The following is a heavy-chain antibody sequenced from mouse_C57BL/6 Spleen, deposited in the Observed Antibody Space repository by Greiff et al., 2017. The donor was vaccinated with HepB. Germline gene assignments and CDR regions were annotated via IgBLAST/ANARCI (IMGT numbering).Heavy chain of an antibody. D-gene: IGHD1-1*02. CDR3: ARGCHSYGEYFDV. CDR2: INPNYGTT. CDR1: GYSFTDYN. Sequence: VHVKQSGPELVKPGASVKISCKASGYSFTDYNMNWVKQSNGKSLEWIGVINPNYGTTSYNQKFKGKATLTVDQSSSTAYMQLNSLTSEDSAVYYCARGCHSYGEYFDVWGTGTTVTVSS. J-gene: IGHJ1*03. V-gene: IGHV1-39*01.